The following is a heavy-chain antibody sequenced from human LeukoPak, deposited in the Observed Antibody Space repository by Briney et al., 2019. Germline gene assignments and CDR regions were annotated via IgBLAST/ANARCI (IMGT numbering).Heavy chain of an antibody. J-gene: IGHJ2*01. D-gene: IGHD3-22*01. V-gene: IGHV3-13*01. Sequence: GGSLRLSCAASGFTFRNYDMHWVRQVTGKGLEWVSGIGTAGDTYFAGSVKGRFTISRENAKNSVYLQLNSLRAGDTAVYYCVRIPSSGPHWYFDIWGRGTLVTVSS. CDR1: GFTFRNYD. CDR2: IGTAGDT. CDR3: VRIPSSGPHWYFDI.